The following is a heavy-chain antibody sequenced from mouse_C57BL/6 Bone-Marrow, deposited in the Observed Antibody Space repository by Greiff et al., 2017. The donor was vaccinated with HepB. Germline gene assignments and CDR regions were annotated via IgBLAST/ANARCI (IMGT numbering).Heavy chain of an antibody. CDR3: ARDKGPY. V-gene: IGHV3-6*01. CDR2: ISYDGSN. Sequence: ESGPGLVKPSQSLSLTCSVTGYSITSGYYWHWIRQFPGNKLEWMGYISYDGSNNYNPSLKNRIAITRDTSKNQFFLKLKSVTTEDTATYYCARDKGPYWGQGTLVTVSA. J-gene: IGHJ3*01. D-gene: IGHD1-3*01. CDR1: GYSITSGYY.